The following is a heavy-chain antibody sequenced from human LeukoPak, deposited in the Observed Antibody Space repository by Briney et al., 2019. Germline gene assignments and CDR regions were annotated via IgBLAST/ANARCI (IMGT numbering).Heavy chain of an antibody. J-gene: IGHJ3*02. CDR2: INHSGST. V-gene: IGHV4-34*01. D-gene: IGHD5-18*01. CDR3: ARVGYSYAYDAFDI. Sequence: SETLSLTCAVYGGSFSGYYWSWIRQPPGKGLELSGEINHSGSTNYNPSLKSRVTISVDTSKNQFSLKLSSVTAADTAVYYCARVGYSYAYDAFDIWGQGTMVTVSS. CDR1: GGSFSGYY.